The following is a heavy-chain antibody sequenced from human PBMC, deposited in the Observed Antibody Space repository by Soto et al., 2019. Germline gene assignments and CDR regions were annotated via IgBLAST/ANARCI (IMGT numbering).Heavy chain of an antibody. D-gene: IGHD3-22*01. J-gene: IGHJ4*02. CDR1: GYTFTGYY. CDR3: ARAPRDSSGDPQYYFDY. V-gene: IGHV1-2*04. Sequence: QVQLVQSGAEVKKPGASVKVSCKASGYTFTGYYMHWVRQAPGQGLEWMGWINPNSGGTNYAQKFQGWVTMTRDTSISTAYMELSRLRSDDTAVYYCARAPRDSSGDPQYYFDYWGQGTLVTVSS. CDR2: INPNSGGT.